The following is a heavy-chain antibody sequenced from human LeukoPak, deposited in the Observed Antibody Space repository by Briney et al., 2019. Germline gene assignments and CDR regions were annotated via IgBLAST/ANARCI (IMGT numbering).Heavy chain of an antibody. CDR3: AKEQSSSGFFDY. V-gene: IGHV3-23*01. CDR2: ISGRGDRT. J-gene: IGHJ4*02. Sequence: PGGSLRLSCAASGFTFSSYAMSWGRQAPGKGLEWVSAISGRGDRTYYADSVKGRFTISRDNSKNTLYLQMNSLRAEDTAVYYCAKEQSSSGFFDYWGQGTLVTVSS. CDR1: GFTFSSYA. D-gene: IGHD6-6*01.